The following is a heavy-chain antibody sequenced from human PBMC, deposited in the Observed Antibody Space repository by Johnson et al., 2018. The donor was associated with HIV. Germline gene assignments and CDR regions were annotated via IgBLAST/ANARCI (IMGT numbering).Heavy chain of an antibody. Sequence: VQLVESGGGLVQPGGSLRLSCAASGFTFSDYYMSWIRQAPGKGLEWVSRINSDGSSTSYADSVKGRFTISRDNAKNSLYLQMNSLRAEDTALYYCARGGDIVLVVYAMGHDAFDIWGQGTMVTVSS. CDR2: INSDGSST. V-gene: IGHV3-74*02. CDR1: GFTFSDYY. J-gene: IGHJ3*02. D-gene: IGHD2-8*02. CDR3: ARGGDIVLVVYAMGHDAFDI.